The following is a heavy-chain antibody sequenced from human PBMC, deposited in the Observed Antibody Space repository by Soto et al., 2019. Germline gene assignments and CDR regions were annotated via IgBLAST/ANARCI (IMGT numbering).Heavy chain of an antibody. J-gene: IGHJ3*02. D-gene: IGHD1-26*01. CDR1: GYTFTGYY. CDR3: ARAGVGAFPGDAFDI. V-gene: IGHV1-2*04. CDR2: INPNSGGT. Sequence: QVQLVQSGAEVKKPGASVKVSCKASGYTFTGYYMHWVRQAPGQGLEWMGWINPNSGGTNYAQKFQGWVTMTRDTSISTAYRELGRLRSDDTAVYYCARAGVGAFPGDAFDIWGQGTMVTVSS.